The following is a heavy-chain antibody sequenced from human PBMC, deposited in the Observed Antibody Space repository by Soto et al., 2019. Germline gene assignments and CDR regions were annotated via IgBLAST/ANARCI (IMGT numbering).Heavy chain of an antibody. J-gene: IGHJ6*03. CDR1: GGTFSSYA. CDR3: ARGRRNILAGSSDYYYYYMDV. Sequence: SVKVSCKASGGTFSSYAISWVRQAPGQGLEWMGGIIPIFGTANYAQKFQGRVTITADESTSTAYMELSSLRSEDTAVYYCARGRRNILAGSSDYYYYYMDVWGKGTTVTVSS. CDR2: IIPIFGTA. V-gene: IGHV1-69*13. D-gene: IGHD3-9*01.